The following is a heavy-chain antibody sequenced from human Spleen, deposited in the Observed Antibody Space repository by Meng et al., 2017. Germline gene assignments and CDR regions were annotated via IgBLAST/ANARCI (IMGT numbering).Heavy chain of an antibody. CDR2: IYYSGST. J-gene: IGHJ4*02. CDR1: GGSISSSSYY. V-gene: IGHV4-39*07. CDR3: PRDRYYDRSGYVD. D-gene: IGHD3-22*01. Sequence: SETLSLTCTVSGGSISSSSYYWGWIRQPPGKGLEWIGSIYYSGSTYYNPSLKSRVTISVDTSKNQFSLKLGSVTAADTAVYYGPRDRYYDRSGYVDWGQGTLVTVSS.